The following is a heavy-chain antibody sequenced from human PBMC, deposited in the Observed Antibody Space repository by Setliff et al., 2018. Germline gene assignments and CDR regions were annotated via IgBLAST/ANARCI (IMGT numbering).Heavy chain of an antibody. J-gene: IGHJ3*02. CDR2: IYTSGRT. CDR1: GGSIRSYY. D-gene: IGHD2-2*01. V-gene: IGHV4-4*08. Sequence: PSETLSLTCTVSGGSIRSYYWSWIRQPPGKGLEWIGYIYTSGRTNYNPSLKSRVTISVDTSKNQFTLKVSSVTAAGTAVYYCARDPPYCSSTSCRGAFDIWGQGTMVTVSS. CDR3: ARDPPYCSSTSCRGAFDI.